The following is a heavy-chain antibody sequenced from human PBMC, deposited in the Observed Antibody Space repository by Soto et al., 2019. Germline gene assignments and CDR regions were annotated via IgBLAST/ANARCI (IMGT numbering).Heavy chain of an antibody. CDR1: GVSFHNSHSF. V-gene: IGHV4-39*01. Sequence: PSETLSLTCTVSGVSFHNSHSFWGWIRQPPGKGLEFIGSVYYSGGANYNPSLKSRVTISIDTSKNQFSLRVNSVTAADTAVYYCGRVVEGATRHTDFDSWGQGILVTVSS. D-gene: IGHD2-15*01. CDR2: VYYSGGA. J-gene: IGHJ5*01. CDR3: GRVVEGATRHTDFDS.